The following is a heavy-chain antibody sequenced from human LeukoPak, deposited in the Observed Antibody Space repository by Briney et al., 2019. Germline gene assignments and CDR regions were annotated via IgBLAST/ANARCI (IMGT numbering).Heavy chain of an antibody. CDR1: GFTFSSYG. Sequence: PGGSLRLSCAASGFTFSSYGKHWVRQAPGKGLEWVAFIRYDGSNKYYADSVKGRFTISRDNSKNTLYLQMNSLRAEDTAVYYCAKDCSGGSCYSHYFDYWGQGTLVTVSS. J-gene: IGHJ4*02. CDR2: IRYDGSNK. D-gene: IGHD2-15*01. CDR3: AKDCSGGSCYSHYFDY. V-gene: IGHV3-30*02.